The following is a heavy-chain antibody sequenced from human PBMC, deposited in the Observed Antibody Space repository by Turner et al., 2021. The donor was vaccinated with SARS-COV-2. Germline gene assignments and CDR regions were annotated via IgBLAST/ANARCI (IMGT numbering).Heavy chain of an antibody. J-gene: IGHJ3*02. D-gene: IGHD5-12*01. CDR1: GYTLTELS. Sequence: QVQLVQWGAEVKKPGASVKVSCKVSGYTLTELSMHWVRQAPGKGLEWMGGFDPEYGETIYAQKFQGRVTMTEDTSADTAYMELSSPRTEDTAVYYCATCRDGYNWGAFHIWGQGTMVTVSS. CDR2: FDPEYGET. V-gene: IGHV1-24*01. CDR3: ATCRDGYNWGAFHI.